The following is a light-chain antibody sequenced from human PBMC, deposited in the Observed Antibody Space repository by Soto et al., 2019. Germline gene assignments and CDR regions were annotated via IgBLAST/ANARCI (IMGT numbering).Light chain of an antibody. Sequence: QSVLSQPPSASGTPRQRVTISCSGSISNVGSNYVYWYQQLPGTAPKLLIYRDNQRPSGVPDRCSASKSGTSAYLAISGLRSEDEAVYYCAACDDTLSGDWVFGGGTKLTVL. CDR2: RDN. CDR1: ISNVGSNY. J-gene: IGLJ3*02. V-gene: IGLV1-47*01. CDR3: AACDDTLSGDWV.